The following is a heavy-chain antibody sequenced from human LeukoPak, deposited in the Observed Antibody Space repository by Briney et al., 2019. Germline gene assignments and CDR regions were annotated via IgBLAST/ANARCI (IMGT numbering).Heavy chain of an antibody. CDR1: GGSVSSGSYY. Sequence: PSETLSLTCTVSGGSVSSGSYYWSWIRQPPGKGLEWIGYIYYSGSTNYNPSLKSRVTISVDTSKNQFSLKLSSVTAADTAVYYCVRYYYDSSGYCYFDYWGQGTLVTVSS. D-gene: IGHD3-22*01. V-gene: IGHV4-61*01. J-gene: IGHJ4*02. CDR3: VRYYYDSSGYCYFDY. CDR2: IYYSGST.